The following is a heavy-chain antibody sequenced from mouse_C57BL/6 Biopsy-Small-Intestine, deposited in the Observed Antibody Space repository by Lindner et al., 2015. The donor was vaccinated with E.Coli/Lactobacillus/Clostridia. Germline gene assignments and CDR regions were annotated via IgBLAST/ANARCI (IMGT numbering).Heavy chain of an antibody. D-gene: IGHD1-1*02. Sequence: SVKVSCKASGYTFINHDITWVRQAPGQGLEWMGWISAYNGNINYAQKFQGRVTMTTDTSTSTTYMELRSLRSDDTAMYYCAGVGIVARWFDPWGQGTLVTVSS. V-gene: IGHV1-84*02. CDR2: ISAYNGNI. CDR3: AGVGIVARWFDP. J-gene: IGHJ4*01. CDR1: GYTFINHD.